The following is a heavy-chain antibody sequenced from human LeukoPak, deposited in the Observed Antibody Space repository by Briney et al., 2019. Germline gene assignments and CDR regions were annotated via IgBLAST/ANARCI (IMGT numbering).Heavy chain of an antibody. J-gene: IGHJ3*02. V-gene: IGHV3-23*01. CDR3: AKDLITMIVVADAFDI. CDR1: GFTFSSHA. Sequence: GGSLRLSCAASGFTFSSHAMSWVRQAPGKGLEWVSAISGSGGSTYYADSVKGRFTISRDNSKNTLYLQMNSLRAEDTAVYYCAKDLITMIVVADAFDIWGQGTMVTVSS. CDR2: ISGSGGST. D-gene: IGHD3-22*01.